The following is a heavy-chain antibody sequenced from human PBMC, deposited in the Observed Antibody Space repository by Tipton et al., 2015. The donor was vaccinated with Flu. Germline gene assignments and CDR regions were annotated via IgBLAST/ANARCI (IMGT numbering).Heavy chain of an antibody. J-gene: IGHJ3*02. Sequence: TLSLTCTVSGGSISSYYWSWIRQPPGKGLEWIGYIYYSGSTNHNPSLKSRVTISVDPSKNQFSLKLSSVTAADTAVYYCARRSDWYDAFDIWGQGTMVTVSS. D-gene: IGHD6-19*01. CDR3: ARRSDWYDAFDI. V-gene: IGHV4-59*08. CDR2: IYYSGST. CDR1: GGSISSYY.